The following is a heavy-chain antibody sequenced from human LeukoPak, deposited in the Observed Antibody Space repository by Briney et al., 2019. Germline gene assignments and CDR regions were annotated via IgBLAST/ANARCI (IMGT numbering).Heavy chain of an antibody. CDR3: ARGFSDCTNGVCYSSLIDY. Sequence: ASVKLPCKVSGYTLTELSMHWVRHAPGKRLEWVGGFDPEDGETIYAQKFQGRVTITADKSTSTAYMELSSLRSEDTAVYYCARGFSDCTNGVCYSSLIDYWGQGTLVTVSS. J-gene: IGHJ4*02. CDR1: GYTLTELS. V-gene: IGHV1-24*01. D-gene: IGHD2-8*01. CDR2: FDPEDGET.